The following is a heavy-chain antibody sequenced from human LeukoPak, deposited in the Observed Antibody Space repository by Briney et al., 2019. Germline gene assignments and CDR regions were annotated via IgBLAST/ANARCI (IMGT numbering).Heavy chain of an antibody. CDR2: ISSSSSTI. V-gene: IGHV3-48*01. CDR1: GFTFSSYS. CDR3: AREDSSVLDI. D-gene: IGHD3-22*01. J-gene: IGHJ3*02. Sequence: GGSLRLSCAASGFTFSSYSMNWVRQAPGKGLEWVSYISSSSSTIYYADSVKGRFTISRDNAKNSLYLRMNSLRAEDTAVYYCAREDSSVLDIWGQGTMVTVSS.